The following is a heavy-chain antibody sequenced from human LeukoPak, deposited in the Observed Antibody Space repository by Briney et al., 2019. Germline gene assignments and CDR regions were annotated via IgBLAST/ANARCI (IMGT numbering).Heavy chain of an antibody. D-gene: IGHD3-22*01. Sequence: SQTLSLTCTVSGGSISSGGYYWSWIRQHPGKGLEWIGYIYYSGSTYYNPSLKSRVTISVDTSKNQFSLKLSSVTAADTAVYYCATPLNYYDSSGYYPFHGMDVWGQGTTVTVSS. CDR2: IYYSGST. CDR1: GGSISSGGYY. J-gene: IGHJ6*02. CDR3: ATPLNYYDSSGYYPFHGMDV. V-gene: IGHV4-31*03.